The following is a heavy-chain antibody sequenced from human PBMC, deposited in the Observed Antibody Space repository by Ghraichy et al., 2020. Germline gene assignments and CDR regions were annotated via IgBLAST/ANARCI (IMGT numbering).Heavy chain of an antibody. CDR3: TRHGGDIILLVSV. D-gene: IGHD3-16*01. Sequence: SETCPSPALSLAAPSAVPVTTGAGSASPPGGGLEWIGSIFSSGNTHYNPSLKSRVSMSVDTSKNEFSLKLSSVTAADTAVYYCTRHGGDIILLVSVWGQGTLVTVSS. J-gene: IGHJ4*02. CDR1: AAPSAVPVTT. CDR2: IFSSGNT. V-gene: IGHV4-39*01.